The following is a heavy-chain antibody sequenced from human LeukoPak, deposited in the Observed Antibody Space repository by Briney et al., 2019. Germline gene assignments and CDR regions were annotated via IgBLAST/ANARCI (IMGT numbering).Heavy chain of an antibody. CDR3: AIKLERPWFDY. CDR1: VFTFSSYE. CDR2: ISSSGSTI. Sequence: GGSLRLSCAASVFTFSSYEMDWVRQAPGKGLEGVSYISSSGSTIFYADSLKGRFTISRDNAKNSLYLQMNSLRAEDTAVYYCAIKLERPWFDYWGQGTLVSVSS. V-gene: IGHV3-48*03. J-gene: IGHJ4*02. D-gene: IGHD1-1*01.